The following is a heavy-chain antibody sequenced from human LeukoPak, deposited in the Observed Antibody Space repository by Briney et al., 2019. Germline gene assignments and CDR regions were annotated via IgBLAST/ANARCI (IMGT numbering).Heavy chain of an antibody. D-gene: IGHD3-10*01. CDR1: GDSISSYH. J-gene: IGHJ4*02. Sequence: SETLSLTCTVSGDSISSYHWSWIRQPPGKGLEWIGYIYHSGSTNYIPSLKGRVTISVDTSKNQFFLKLSSVTAADTAVYYCARDGGMLRGLIDSWGQGTLVTVSS. CDR2: IYHSGST. V-gene: IGHV4-59*01. CDR3: ARDGGMLRGLIDS.